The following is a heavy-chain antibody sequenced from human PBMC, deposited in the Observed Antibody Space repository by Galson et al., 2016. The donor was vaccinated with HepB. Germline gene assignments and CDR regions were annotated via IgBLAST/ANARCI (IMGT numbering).Heavy chain of an antibody. D-gene: IGHD3-22*01. Sequence: SETLSLTCTVSGGSTSSSDYYWGWIRQPPGKGLEWIGSISYSGSTYYNPSLKGRVTISIDTSKNQFSLRLSSVTAADTAVYYCARQRVIRRVVVTPTLFDSWGQGTLVTVSS. CDR3: ARQRVIRRVVVTPTLFDS. V-gene: IGHV4-39*01. J-gene: IGHJ4*02. CDR2: ISYSGST. CDR1: GGSTSSSDYY.